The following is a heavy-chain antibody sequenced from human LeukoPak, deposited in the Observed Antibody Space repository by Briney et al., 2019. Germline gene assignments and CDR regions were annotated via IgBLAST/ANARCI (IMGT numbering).Heavy chain of an antibody. Sequence: PSETLSLTCAVYGGSFSGYYWSWIRQPPGKGLEWIGEINHGGSTNYNPSLKSRVTISVDTSKNQFSLKLSSVTAADTAVYYCAATPRYCSSTSCWGYWGQGTLVTVSS. CDR3: AATPRYCSSTSCWGY. D-gene: IGHD2-2*01. V-gene: IGHV4-34*01. CDR1: GGSFSGYY. J-gene: IGHJ4*02. CDR2: INHGGST.